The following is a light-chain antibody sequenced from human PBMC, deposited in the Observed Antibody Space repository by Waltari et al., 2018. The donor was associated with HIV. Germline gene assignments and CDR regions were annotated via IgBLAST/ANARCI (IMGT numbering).Light chain of an antibody. CDR1: SGHSNYA. V-gene: IGLV4-69*01. Sequence: QLVLTQSPSASASLGASVKLTCTLSSGHSNYAIAWHQQQPEKGPRYLMKVNSDGSHFKGDGIPDRFSGSTSGAERYLTISSLQSEDEADYYCQSADSIDSYRVFGGGTRLTVL. CDR3: QSADSIDSYRV. CDR2: VNSDGSH. J-gene: IGLJ3*02.